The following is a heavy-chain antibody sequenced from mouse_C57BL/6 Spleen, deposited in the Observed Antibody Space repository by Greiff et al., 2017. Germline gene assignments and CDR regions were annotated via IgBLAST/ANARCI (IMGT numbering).Heavy chain of an antibody. Sequence: EVQLVESEGGLVQPGSSMKLSCTASGFTFSDYYMAWVRQVPEKGLEWVANINYDGSSTYYLDSLKSRFIISRDNAKNILYLQMSSLKSEDTATYYCARWITTVAFFDYWGQGTTLTVSS. CDR1: GFTFSDYY. CDR3: ARWITTVAFFDY. J-gene: IGHJ2*01. V-gene: IGHV5-16*01. D-gene: IGHD1-1*01. CDR2: INYDGSST.